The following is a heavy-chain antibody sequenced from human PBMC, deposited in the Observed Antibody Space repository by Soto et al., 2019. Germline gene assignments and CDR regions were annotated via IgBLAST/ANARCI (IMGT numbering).Heavy chain of an antibody. D-gene: IGHD3-22*01. V-gene: IGHV4-30-4*01. J-gene: IGHJ4*02. CDR3: ARSPYYYDRSGYFE. CDR2: IYYSGST. CDR1: GCSISSGDYY. Sequence: QVQLQESGPGLVKPSQTLSLTCTVSGCSISSGDYYWSWIRQPPGKGLEWIGYIYYSGSTYYNPSLKRRVTIAVDTSKNHFSLKLSSVTAADTAVYYCARSPYYYDRSGYFEWGQGTLVTVSS.